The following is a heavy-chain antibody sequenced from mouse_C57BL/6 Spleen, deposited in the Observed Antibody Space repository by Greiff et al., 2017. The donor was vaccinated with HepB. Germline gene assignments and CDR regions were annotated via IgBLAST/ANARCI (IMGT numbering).Heavy chain of an antibody. D-gene: IGHD1-1*01. CDR3: ASYYYGSSRDWYFDV. V-gene: IGHV1-81*01. CDR1: GYTFTSYG. CDR2: IYPRSGNT. Sequence: QVQLKQSGAELARPGASVKLSCKASGYTFTSYGISWVKQRTGQGLEWIGEIYPRSGNTYYNEKFKGKATLTADKSSSTAYMELRSLTSEDSAVYFCASYYYGSSRDWYFDVWGTGTTVTVSS. J-gene: IGHJ1*03.